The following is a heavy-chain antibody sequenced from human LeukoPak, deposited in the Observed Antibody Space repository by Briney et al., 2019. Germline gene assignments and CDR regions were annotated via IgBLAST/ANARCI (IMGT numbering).Heavy chain of an antibody. CDR3: ARDLGWTDDF. D-gene: IGHD1-1*01. CDR2: INPDGSST. V-gene: IGHV3-74*01. CDR1: GFTFSSYA. Sequence: PGGSLRLSCAASGFTFSSYAMSWVRQAPGKGLVWVSRINPDGSSTYHADSVKGRFTISRDNAKNTLYLQMDSLTADDTAVYFCARDLGWTDDFWGQGTLVTVSS. J-gene: IGHJ4*02.